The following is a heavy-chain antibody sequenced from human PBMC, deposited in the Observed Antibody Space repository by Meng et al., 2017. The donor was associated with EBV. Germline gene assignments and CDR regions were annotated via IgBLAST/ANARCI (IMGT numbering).Heavy chain of an antibody. CDR1: RDTFSKYD. CDR2: IIPILGSK. CDR3: ARDQREFCLGDICYNQNWFDP. Sequence: SSLKFSCNGSRDTFSKYDSSWRRHAPGQCLGLRRLIIPILGSKNYAQKFQGRVTITMDKSTTTVYMHLAGLTSDDTAVYYCARDQREFCLGDICYNQNWFDPWGQGTLVTVSS. V-gene: IGHV1-69*10. J-gene: IGHJ5*02. D-gene: IGHD2-8*02.